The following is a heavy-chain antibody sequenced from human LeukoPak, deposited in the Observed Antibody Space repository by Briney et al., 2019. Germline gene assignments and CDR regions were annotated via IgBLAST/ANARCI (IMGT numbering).Heavy chain of an antibody. Sequence: QPGGSLRLSCAASGFTFSGSAMHWVRQASGKGLEWVGRIRSKANSYATAYAASVKGRFTISRDDSKNTAYLQMNSLKTEDTAVYYCTRREEPAAAGFDPWGQGTLVTVSS. V-gene: IGHV3-73*01. D-gene: IGHD6-13*01. CDR1: GFTFSGSA. CDR3: TRREEPAAAGFDP. J-gene: IGHJ5*02. CDR2: IRSKANSYAT.